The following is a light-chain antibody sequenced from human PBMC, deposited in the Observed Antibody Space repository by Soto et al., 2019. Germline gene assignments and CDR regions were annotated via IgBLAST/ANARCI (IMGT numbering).Light chain of an antibody. V-gene: IGKV1-39*01. CDR1: QSISSY. CDR3: QKSYSTPRK. J-gene: IGKJ1*01. Sequence: DIQMTPSPSSLSASVGDRVTITFRASQSISSYLNWYQQKPGKAPKLLIYAASSLQSGVPSRFSGSGSGTDFILTISSLQPEDFATYYCQKSYSTPRKCGQGNKGDIK. CDR2: AAS.